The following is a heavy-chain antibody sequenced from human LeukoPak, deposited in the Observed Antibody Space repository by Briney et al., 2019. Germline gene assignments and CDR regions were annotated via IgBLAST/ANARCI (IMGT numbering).Heavy chain of an antibody. D-gene: IGHD3-16*01. Sequence: SETLSLTCTVSGGSISSYYWSWIRQPPGKGLEWIGYIYYSGSTYYNPSLKSRVTISVDTSKNQFSLKLSSVTAADTAVYYCARDNWHDSLYYFDYWGQGTLVTVSS. J-gene: IGHJ4*02. V-gene: IGHV4-30-4*01. CDR3: ARDNWHDSLYYFDY. CDR2: IYYSGST. CDR1: GGSISSYY.